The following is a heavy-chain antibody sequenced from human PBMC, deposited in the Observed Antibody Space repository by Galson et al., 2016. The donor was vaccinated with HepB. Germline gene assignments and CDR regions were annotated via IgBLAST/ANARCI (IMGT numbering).Heavy chain of an antibody. D-gene: IGHD3-10*01. CDR3: AKSGFFGELDK. V-gene: IGHV3-23*01. CDR2: ISGSGGRT. Sequence: SLRLSCAVSAGTFKNYAMNWARQAPGKGLEWVAAISGSGGRTSYEDSVRGRFTISRDNSKNTLFLRMNSVGVEDTAVYFCAKSGFFGELDKWGQGTGVVVSS. J-gene: IGHJ4*02. CDR1: AGTFKNYA.